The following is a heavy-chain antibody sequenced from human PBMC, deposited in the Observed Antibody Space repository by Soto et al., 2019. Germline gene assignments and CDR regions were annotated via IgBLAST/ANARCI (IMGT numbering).Heavy chain of an antibody. CDR1: GFSFSSYD. CDR2: IGADGDT. Sequence: EVQLVESGGGLVQTGGSLRLSCEASGFSFSSYDMHWVRQAAGKRLEWVAAIGADGDTYYSDSVKGRLTISRENTKNSLYLQMNSLRPGDTGVYHCAKARLYYYYGMDVWGQGTMVTVSS. J-gene: IGHJ6*02. CDR3: AKARLYYYYGMDV. V-gene: IGHV3-13*01.